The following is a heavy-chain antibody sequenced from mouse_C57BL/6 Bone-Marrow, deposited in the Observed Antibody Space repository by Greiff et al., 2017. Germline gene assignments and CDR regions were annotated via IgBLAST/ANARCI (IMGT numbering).Heavy chain of an antibody. D-gene: IGHD2-10*02. CDR3: ARDVYGNYGGYFYYAMGY. V-gene: IGHV1-75*01. CDR1: GYTFTDYY. CDR2: IFPGSGST. Sequence: VQLQQSGPELVKPGASVKISCKASGYTFTDYYINWVKQRPGQGLEWIGWIFPGSGSTYYNEKFKGKATLTVDKSSSTAYMLLSSLTSEDSAVYFCARDVYGNYGGYFYYAMGYWGQGTSVTVSS. J-gene: IGHJ4*01.